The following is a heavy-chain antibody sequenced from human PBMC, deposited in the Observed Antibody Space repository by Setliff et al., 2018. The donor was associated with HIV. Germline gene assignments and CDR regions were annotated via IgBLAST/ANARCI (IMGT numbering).Heavy chain of an antibody. CDR2: IYTSGST. CDR3: ARDWVTGSNYYGSGSPWYFDF. CDR1: GGSITSFY. V-gene: IGHV4-4*07. J-gene: IGHJ2*01. D-gene: IGHD3-10*01. Sequence: PSETLSLTCTVSGGSITSFYWNWIRQPAGRGLEWIGRIYTSGSTNYSPSLKSRVTMSVDTSQNQFSLKLRSVNAADTAVYYCARDWVTGSNYYGSGSPWYFDFWGRGILVTVSS.